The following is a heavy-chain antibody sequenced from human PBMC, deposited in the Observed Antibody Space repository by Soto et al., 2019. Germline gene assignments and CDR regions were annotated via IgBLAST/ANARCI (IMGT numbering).Heavy chain of an antibody. CDR1: GGSIRRRGYY. CDR3: AASGGPEGDXFDP. Sequence: SETLSLTCTVTGGSIRRRGYYWSWIRQRPGEGLEWIGFVYYRGTTDYNPSLRSRMTISADTSRNQFYLDVASVTVADTAAYFCAASGGPEGDXFDPWGQGILVTVSS. D-gene: IGHD2-8*02. V-gene: IGHV4-31*03. CDR2: VYYRGTT. J-gene: IGHJ5*02.